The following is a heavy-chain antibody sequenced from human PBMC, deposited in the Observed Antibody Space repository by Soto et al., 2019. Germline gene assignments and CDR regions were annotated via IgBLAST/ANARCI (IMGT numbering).Heavy chain of an antibody. Sequence: LRLSCAASGFTFSSYAMSWVRQAPGKGLEWVSAISGSGGSTYYADSVKGRFTISRDNSKNTLYLQMNSLRAEDTAVYYCAKDVGVVPAAEFDYWGQGTLVTVSS. V-gene: IGHV3-23*01. D-gene: IGHD2-2*01. CDR3: AKDVGVVPAAEFDY. CDR2: ISGSGGST. CDR1: GFTFSSYA. J-gene: IGHJ4*02.